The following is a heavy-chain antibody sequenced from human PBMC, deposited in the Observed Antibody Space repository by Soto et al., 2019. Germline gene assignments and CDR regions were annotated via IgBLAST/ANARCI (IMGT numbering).Heavy chain of an antibody. J-gene: IGHJ4*02. CDR1: GFTFSSYA. Sequence: PGGSLRLSCAASGFTFSSYAMSWVRQAPGKGLEWVSVISANGGSTYYADSVKGRFTISRDNSKNTLFLQMNSLRAEDTAVYYCAINTYGYCFDSWGQGTLVTVSS. V-gene: IGHV3-23*01. D-gene: IGHD5-18*01. CDR3: AINTYGYCFDS. CDR2: ISANGGST.